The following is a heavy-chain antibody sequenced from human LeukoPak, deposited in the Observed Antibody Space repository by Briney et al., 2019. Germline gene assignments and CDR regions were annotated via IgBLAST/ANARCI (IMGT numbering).Heavy chain of an antibody. V-gene: IGHV5-51*01. CDR1: GYSFTSYW. CDR2: IYPGDSDT. J-gene: IGHJ4*02. CDR3: ARAVAGTWFDY. Sequence: AGESLQISCQGSGYSFTSYWIGWVRQMPGKGLEWMGIIYPGDSDTRYSPSFQGQVTISADKFISTAYLQWSSLKASDTAMYYCARAVAGTWFDYWGQGTVVTVSS. D-gene: IGHD6-19*01.